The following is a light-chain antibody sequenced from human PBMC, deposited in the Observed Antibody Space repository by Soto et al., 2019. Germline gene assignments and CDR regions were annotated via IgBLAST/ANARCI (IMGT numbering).Light chain of an antibody. J-gene: IGKJ1*01. CDR2: GAS. CDR1: QSVSSN. Sequence: EIVMTQSPATLSVSPGERATLSCRASQSVSSNLAWYQQKPGQAPRLLIYGASTRATGIPARFSGSGSGTEFTLTISSLQSEDFATYYCQQYSSYPTFGQGTKVDI. V-gene: IGKV3-15*01. CDR3: QQYSSYPT.